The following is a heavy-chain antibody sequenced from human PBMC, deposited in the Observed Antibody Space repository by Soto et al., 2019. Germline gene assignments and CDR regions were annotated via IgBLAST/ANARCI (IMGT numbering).Heavy chain of an antibody. Sequence: QLQLQESGPGLVKPSETLSLTCTVSGGSISTSSFYWGWIRQPPGKGLEWIGSMYNSGSTYYNPSLKSRVTISVDTSKNQFSLKLSSVTAADTAVYYCARPRGGAVAGTWFDPWGQGTLVTVSS. D-gene: IGHD6-19*01. CDR1: GGSISTSSFY. CDR3: ARPRGGAVAGTWFDP. CDR2: MYNSGST. V-gene: IGHV4-39*01. J-gene: IGHJ5*02.